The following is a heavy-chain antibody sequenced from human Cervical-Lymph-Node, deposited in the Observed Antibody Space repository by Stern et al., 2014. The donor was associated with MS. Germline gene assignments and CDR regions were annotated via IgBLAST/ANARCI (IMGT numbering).Heavy chain of an antibody. Sequence: QVQLVQSGAEVKKPGSSVKVSCKASGGTFNSYVISWVRQAPGQGLEWMGGFVPLFSTNTYAQKLQGRVTITADESRSTTYMELTSLRSDDTAVYYCARGGIGSSRLYYHFYGMDVWGQGTTVTVSS. V-gene: IGHV1-69*01. D-gene: IGHD6-6*01. J-gene: IGHJ6*02. CDR2: FVPLFSTN. CDR1: GGTFNSYV. CDR3: ARGGIGSSRLYYHFYGMDV.